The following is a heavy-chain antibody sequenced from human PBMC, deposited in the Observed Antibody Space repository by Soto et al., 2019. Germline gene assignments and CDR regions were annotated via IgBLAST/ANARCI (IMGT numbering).Heavy chain of an antibody. J-gene: IGHJ4*02. CDR3: ARDRGRPCSGGSCPGGILDY. CDR2: ISSSGSTI. Sequence: PGGSLRLSCAASGFTFSDYYMSWIRQAPGKGLEWVSYISSSGSTIYYADSVKGRFTISRDNAKNSLYLQMNSLRAEDTAVYYCARDRGRPCSGGSCPGGILDYWGQGTLVTVSS. V-gene: IGHV3-11*01. CDR1: GFTFSDYY. D-gene: IGHD2-15*01.